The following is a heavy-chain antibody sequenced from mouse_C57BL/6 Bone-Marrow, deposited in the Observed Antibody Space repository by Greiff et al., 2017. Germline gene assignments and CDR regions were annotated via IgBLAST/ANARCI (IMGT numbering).Heavy chain of an antibody. CDR1: GFTFSDYY. CDR2: ISNGGGST. Sequence: EVKLVESGGGLVQPGGSLKLSCAASGFTFSDYYMYWVRQTPETRLEWVAYISNGGGSTYYPDTVKGRFTISRDNAKNTLYLQMSRLKSEDTAMYYCARHSTLAYWGQGTLVTVSA. J-gene: IGHJ3*01. D-gene: IGHD5-1*01. V-gene: IGHV5-12*01. CDR3: ARHSTLAY.